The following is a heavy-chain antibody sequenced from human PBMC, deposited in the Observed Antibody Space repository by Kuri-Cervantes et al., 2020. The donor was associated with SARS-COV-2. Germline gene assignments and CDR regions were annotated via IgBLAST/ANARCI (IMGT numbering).Heavy chain of an antibody. CDR2: ISSNGGST. D-gene: IGHD2-15*01. J-gene: IGHJ4*02. Sequence: GESLKISCAASGFTFSSYAMHWVRQAPGKGLEYVSAISSNGGSTYYADSVKGRFTISRDNSKNTLYLQMNSLRAEDTAVYYCARDPCSGGSCHFDYWGQGTLVTVSS. CDR3: ARDPCSGGSCHFDY. CDR1: GFTFSSYA. V-gene: IGHV3-64*02.